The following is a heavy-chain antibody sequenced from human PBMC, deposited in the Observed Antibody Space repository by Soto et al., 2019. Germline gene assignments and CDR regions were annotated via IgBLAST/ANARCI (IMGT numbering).Heavy chain of an antibody. D-gene: IGHD5-12*01. CDR1: GFTFSSYW. J-gene: IGHJ4*02. Sequence: GGSLRLSCAASGFTFSSYWMSWVRQAPGKGLEWVANIKQDGSEKYYVDSVKGRFTISRDNAKNSLYLQMNSLRAEDTAVYYCARVGRWDGYNSPRLFDYWGQGTLVTVSS. V-gene: IGHV3-7*01. CDR2: IKQDGSEK. CDR3: ARVGRWDGYNSPRLFDY.